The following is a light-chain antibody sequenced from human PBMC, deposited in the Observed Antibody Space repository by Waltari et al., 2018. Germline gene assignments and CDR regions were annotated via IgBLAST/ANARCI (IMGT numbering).Light chain of an antibody. CDR1: QSPLHSNGNMY. V-gene: IGKV2-28*01. Sequence: DIVMTQSPLSLSVTPGEPASISCRSSQSPLHSNGNMYLDWYLQKPGQSPQLLIYSVSNRPSGVPDRFSGSGSGTDFTLKISRVEAEDVGFYYCMEAVQTLTFGGGTKVEIK. CDR2: SVS. CDR3: MEAVQTLT. J-gene: IGKJ4*01.